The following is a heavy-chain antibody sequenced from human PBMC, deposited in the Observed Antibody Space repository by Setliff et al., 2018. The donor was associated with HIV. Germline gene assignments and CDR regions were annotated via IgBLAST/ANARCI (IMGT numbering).Heavy chain of an antibody. Sequence: PSETLSLTCSVSGGSISSSSYYGGWIRQPPGKGLEWIGSIYYSGSTYYNPSLKSRVTISVDTSKNQFSLKLSSVTAADTAVYYCARAPPYKWEPSQDYWGQGTLVTVSS. D-gene: IGHD1-26*01. V-gene: IGHV4-39*07. CDR2: IYYSGST. J-gene: IGHJ4*02. CDR1: GGSISSSSYY. CDR3: ARAPPYKWEPSQDY.